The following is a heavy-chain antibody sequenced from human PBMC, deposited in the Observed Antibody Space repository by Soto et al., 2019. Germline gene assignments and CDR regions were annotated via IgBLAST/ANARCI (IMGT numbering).Heavy chain of an antibody. Sequence: QIQLLQSGAEVKKPGASVKVTCKASGYTFRNFGISWGRQAPGQGLEWMGWISAYNANANYAQKFQGRLTMTADTSTSTAYMELRSLRSDDTAVYYCARENSYFDYWGQGTLGTVSS. CDR2: ISAYNANA. V-gene: IGHV1-18*01. CDR3: ARENSYFDY. J-gene: IGHJ4*02. CDR1: GYTFRNFG.